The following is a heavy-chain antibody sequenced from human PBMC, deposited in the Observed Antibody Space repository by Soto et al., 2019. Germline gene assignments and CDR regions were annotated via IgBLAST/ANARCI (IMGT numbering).Heavy chain of an antibody. J-gene: IGHJ6*02. D-gene: IGHD2-15*01. Sequence: EVQLVESGGGLVQPGGSLRLSCAASGFTFSSYEMNWVRQAPGKGLEWVSYISSSGSTIYYADSVKGRFTISRDNAKNSLYLQMNSLRAEDTAVYYCARDRPLGQGSGGSCYYTQGFYYYYGMDVWGQGTTVTVSS. V-gene: IGHV3-48*03. CDR3: ARDRPLGQGSGGSCYYTQGFYYYYGMDV. CDR2: ISSSGSTI. CDR1: GFTFSSYE.